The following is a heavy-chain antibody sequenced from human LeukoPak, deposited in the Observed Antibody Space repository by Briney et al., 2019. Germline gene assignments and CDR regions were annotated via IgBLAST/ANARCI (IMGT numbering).Heavy chain of an antibody. V-gene: IGHV3-66*01. CDR2: IYSGGST. J-gene: IGHJ6*02. CDR3: ARDLSVYGMDV. CDR1: GFTVSSNY. Sequence: PGGSLRLSCAASGFTVSSNYMSWVRQAPGKGLEWVSVIYSGGSTYYADSVKGRFTISRDNSKNTLYLQMNSLRAEDTAVYYCARDLSVYGMDVWGQGTTVTVSS.